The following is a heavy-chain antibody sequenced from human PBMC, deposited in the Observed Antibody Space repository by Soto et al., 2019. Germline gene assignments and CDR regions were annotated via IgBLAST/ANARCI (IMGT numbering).Heavy chain of an antibody. CDR2: ISDDGSRA. Sequence: GSLRLSCTASGFTFSMYWMHWVRQVPGKGPEWVSRISDDGSRADYADSVKGRFTISRDNAKNTLYLEMHVLRADDTAVYYCTRGPRPSSVGTGAFWGQGTPVTVSS. CDR1: GFTFSMYW. J-gene: IGHJ4*02. CDR3: TRGPRPSSVGTGAF. V-gene: IGHV3-74*01. D-gene: IGHD3-10*01.